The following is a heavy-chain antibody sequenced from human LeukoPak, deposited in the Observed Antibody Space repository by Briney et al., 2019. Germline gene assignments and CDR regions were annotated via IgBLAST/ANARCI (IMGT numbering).Heavy chain of an antibody. J-gene: IGHJ6*03. CDR3: ARVDYDFWSGSAKTNYYYYYYMDV. D-gene: IGHD3-3*01. CDR1: GYTFTSYG. CDR2: ISAYNGNT. V-gene: IGHV1-18*01. Sequence: ASVKVSCKASGYTFTSYGISWVRQAPGQGLEWMGWISAYNGNTNYAQKLQGRVTMTTDTSTSTAYMELRRLRSDDTAVYYCARVDYDFWSGSAKTNYYYYYYMDVWGKGTTVTSP.